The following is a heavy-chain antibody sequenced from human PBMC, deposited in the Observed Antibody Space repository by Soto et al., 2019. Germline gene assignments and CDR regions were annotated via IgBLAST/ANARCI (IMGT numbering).Heavy chain of an antibody. CDR1: GYTFTSYG. J-gene: IGHJ4*02. V-gene: IGHV1-18*01. D-gene: IGHD3-16*02. CDR3: ARDRNRYDYIWGSYRYHHYFDY. Sequence: ASVKVSCKASGYTFTSYGISWVRQAPGQGLEWMGWISAYNGNTNYAQKLRGRVTMTTDTSTSTAYMELRSLRSDDTAVYYCARDRNRYDYIWGSYRYHHYFDYWGQGTLVTVSS. CDR2: ISAYNGNT.